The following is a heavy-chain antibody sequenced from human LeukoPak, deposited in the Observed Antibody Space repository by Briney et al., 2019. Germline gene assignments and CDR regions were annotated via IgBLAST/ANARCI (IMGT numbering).Heavy chain of an antibody. CDR3: ASRSGAARRYYYYYYMDV. J-gene: IGHJ6*03. V-gene: IGHV1-69*05. CDR2: IIPIFGTA. CDR1: GGTFSSYA. D-gene: IGHD6-6*01. Sequence: SVKVSCKASGGTFSSYAISWVRQAPGQGLEWMGGIIPIFGTANYAQKFQGRVTITTDESTSTAYMELSSPRSEDTAVYYCASRSGAARRYYYYYYMDVWGKGTTVTVSS.